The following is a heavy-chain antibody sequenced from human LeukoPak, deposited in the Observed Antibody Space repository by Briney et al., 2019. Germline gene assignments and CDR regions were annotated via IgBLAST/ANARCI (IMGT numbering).Heavy chain of an antibody. J-gene: IGHJ4*02. D-gene: IGHD2-8*01. CDR3: ARDSSPYCTNGVCFYSFDY. CDR2: INPNSGGT. CDR1: GYTFTGYY. Sequence: ASVKVSCKASGYTFTGYYMHWVRQAPGQGLEWTGWINPNSGGTNYAQKFQGRVTMTRDTSISTAYMELSRLRSDDTAVYYCARDSSPYCTNGVCFYSFDYWGQGTLATVSS. V-gene: IGHV1-2*02.